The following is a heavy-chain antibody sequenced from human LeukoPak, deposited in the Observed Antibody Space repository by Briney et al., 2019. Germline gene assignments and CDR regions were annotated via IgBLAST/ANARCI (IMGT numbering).Heavy chain of an antibody. V-gene: IGHV3-30*02. Sequence: AGGSLRLSCAASGFTFSTYGMHWVRQAPGKGLEWVAFVRYDGSKKYYTNSVKGRFTISRDNSKNTLYLQMNSLRAEDTAVYYCARVTGYVMEDYFDYWGQGTLVTVSS. CDR3: ARVTGYVMEDYFDY. J-gene: IGHJ4*02. CDR2: VRYDGSKK. D-gene: IGHD6-13*01. CDR1: GFTFSTYG.